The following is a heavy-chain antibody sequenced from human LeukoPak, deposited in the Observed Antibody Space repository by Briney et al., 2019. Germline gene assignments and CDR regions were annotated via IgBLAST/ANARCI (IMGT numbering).Heavy chain of an antibody. CDR1: GFTLSRYW. V-gene: IGHV3-7*01. CDR3: AKEPAPSRDGYNDD. Sequence: GGSLRLSCAGTGFTLSRYWMSWLRQAPGKGLEWVANIKHDESERYYVDSVEGRFTISRDNAENSVSLQINSLRVEDTAVYYCAKEPAPSRDGYNDDWGQGTLVTVSS. D-gene: IGHD5-24*01. CDR2: IKHDESER. J-gene: IGHJ4*02.